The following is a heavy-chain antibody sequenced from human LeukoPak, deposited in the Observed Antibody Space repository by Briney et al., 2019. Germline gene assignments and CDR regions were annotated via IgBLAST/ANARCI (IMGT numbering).Heavy chain of an antibody. CDR3: ARSRRIAVAGYYFDY. V-gene: IGHV3-30-3*01. J-gene: IGHJ4*02. CDR2: ISYDGSNK. Sequence: GGSLRLSCAASGFTVSSNYMSWVRQAPGKGLEWVAVISYDGSNKYYADSVKGRFTISRDNSKNTLYLQMNSLRAEDTAVYYCARSRRIAVAGYYFDYWGQGTLVTVSS. CDR1: GFTVSSNY. D-gene: IGHD6-19*01.